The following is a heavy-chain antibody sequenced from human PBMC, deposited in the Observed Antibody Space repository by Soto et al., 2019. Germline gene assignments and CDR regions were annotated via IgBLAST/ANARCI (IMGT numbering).Heavy chain of an antibody. D-gene: IGHD5-18*01. CDR3: ARATDTAKALDY. CDR1: GGSISSGGYS. J-gene: IGHJ4*02. CDR2: IYHSGST. Sequence: SETLSLPCAVSGGSISSGGYSWSWIRQPPGKGLEWIGYIYHSGSTYYNPSLKSRVTISVDRSKNQFSLKLSSVTAADTAVYYCARATDTAKALDYWGQGTLVTVSS. V-gene: IGHV4-30-2*01.